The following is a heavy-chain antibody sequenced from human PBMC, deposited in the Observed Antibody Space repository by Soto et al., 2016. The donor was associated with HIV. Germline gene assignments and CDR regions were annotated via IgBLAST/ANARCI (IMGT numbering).Heavy chain of an antibody. Sequence: QVQLVQSGAEMKKPGASLRVSCKTSGYNFTAYYMHWVRQAPGQGLEWMGWINSKTGVTRYAPQFQGRVTMTRDISDTTAYIELKRLGSDDTAIYYCTRDRMGTGWLVSGYYLDSWGQGTLITVSS. CDR3: TRDRMGTGWLVSGYYLDS. CDR2: INSKTGVT. V-gene: IGHV1-2*02. J-gene: IGHJ4*02. CDR1: GYNFTAYY. D-gene: IGHD6-19*01.